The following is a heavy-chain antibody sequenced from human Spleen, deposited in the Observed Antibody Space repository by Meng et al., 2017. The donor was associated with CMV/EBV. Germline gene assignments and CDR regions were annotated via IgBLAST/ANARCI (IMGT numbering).Heavy chain of an antibody. Sequence: GGSLRLSCAASGFTFSSYWMHWVRQAPGKGLAWVSRINSDGSSTSYADSAKGRFTISRDNAKNTLYLQMNSLRVEDTAVYYCARGGYSGAFDIWGQGTVVTVSS. CDR1: GFTFSSYW. CDR3: ARGGYSGAFDI. CDR2: INSDGSST. J-gene: IGHJ3*02. D-gene: IGHD4-23*01. V-gene: IGHV3-74*01.